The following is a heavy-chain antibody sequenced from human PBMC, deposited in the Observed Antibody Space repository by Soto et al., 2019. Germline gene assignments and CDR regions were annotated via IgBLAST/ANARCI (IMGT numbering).Heavy chain of an antibody. J-gene: IGHJ4*01. D-gene: IGHD1-26*01. CDR2: ISSNGSTT. Sequence: GGSLRLSCAASGFTFSSYEMNWVRQAPGKGLEWVSYISSNGSTTYYADSVKGRFTISRDNAKNSLYLQMNSLRAEDTAVYFCASIPLNSGSSYFDFWGQGTLVTVSS. CDR3: ASIPLNSGSSYFDF. CDR1: GFTFSSYE. V-gene: IGHV3-48*03.